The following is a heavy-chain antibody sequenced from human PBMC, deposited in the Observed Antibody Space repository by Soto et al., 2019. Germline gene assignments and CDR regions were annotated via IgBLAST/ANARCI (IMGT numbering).Heavy chain of an antibody. D-gene: IGHD3-9*01. CDR1: GGSISSSSYY. J-gene: IGHJ6*01. CDR2: IYYSGST. Sequence: SETLSLTCTVSGGSISSSSYYWGWIRQPPGKGLEWIGSIYYSGSTYYNPSLKSRVTISVDASKNQFSLKLSSVTAADTAVYYCARQMAILRYFDWLYHGMDVWGQGTTVTVSS. CDR3: ARQMAILRYFDWLYHGMDV. V-gene: IGHV4-39*01.